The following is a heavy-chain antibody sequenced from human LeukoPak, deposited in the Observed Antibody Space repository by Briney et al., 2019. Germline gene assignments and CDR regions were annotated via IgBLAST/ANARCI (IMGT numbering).Heavy chain of an antibody. CDR3: ARIYYCSGGSCYEPRDY. V-gene: IGHV4-34*01. CDR2: INHSGST. CDR1: Y. D-gene: IGHD2-15*01. Sequence: YWIGWVRQMPGKGLEWIGEINHSGSTNYNPSLKSRVTISVDTSKNQFSLKLSSVTAADTAVYYCARIYYCSGGSCYEPRDYWGQGTLVTVSS. J-gene: IGHJ4*02.